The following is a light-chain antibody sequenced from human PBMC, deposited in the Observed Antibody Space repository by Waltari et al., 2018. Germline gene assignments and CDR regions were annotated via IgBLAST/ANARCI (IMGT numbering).Light chain of an antibody. Sequence: IQLTQSPSSLSASVGDRVTSSCRASQGISSYLAWYQQKPGTAPKLLIYDASTLQSGVPSRFSGSGSGTDFTLTISSLQPEDFASYYCQQLDSFPYTFGQGTKLEIK. CDR2: DAS. CDR3: QQLDSFPYT. V-gene: IGKV1-9*01. CDR1: QGISSY. J-gene: IGKJ2*01.